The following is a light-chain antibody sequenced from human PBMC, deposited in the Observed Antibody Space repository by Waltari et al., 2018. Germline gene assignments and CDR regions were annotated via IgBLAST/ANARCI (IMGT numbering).Light chain of an antibody. CDR3: QTGGHGTWV. J-gene: IGLJ3*02. CDR1: SGHSSNI. CDR2: VNSDGSH. V-gene: IGLV4-69*01. Sequence: QLVLTQSPSASASLGASVKLTCTLSSGHSSNIIAWLQQQPQKGPRYWTKVNSDGSHSKGDEIPDRFSGSSSGAERYLTSSSLQSEDEADYYCQTGGHGTWVFGGGTKLTVL.